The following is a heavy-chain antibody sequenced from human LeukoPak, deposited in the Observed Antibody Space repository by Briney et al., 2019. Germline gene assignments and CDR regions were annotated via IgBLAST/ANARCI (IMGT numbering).Heavy chain of an antibody. CDR1: GGSITSGTA. V-gene: IGHV4-61*02. CDR3: ARAFHCSGTSCYTRVLDY. J-gene: IGHJ4*02. CDR2: MYTSAST. Sequence: SESLSLTCAVYGGSITSGTACWAWLRQPAGKGLEWIVRMYTSASTNHNPSDTRRVTISIDTSKNQFSLNLTSVTAADTAVYYCARAFHCSGTSCYTRVLDYWGQGTLVTVSS. D-gene: IGHD2-2*02.